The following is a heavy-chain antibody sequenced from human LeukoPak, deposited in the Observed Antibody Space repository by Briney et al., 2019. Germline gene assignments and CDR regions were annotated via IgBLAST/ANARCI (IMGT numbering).Heavy chain of an antibody. D-gene: IGHD3-22*01. V-gene: IGHV4-4*07. J-gene: IGHJ6*03. CDR3: ARLKFYDSTGYNPGYYMDV. CDR1: GGSIINYY. Sequence: SETLSLTCTVSGGSIINYYWSWIRQSAGKGLEWVGHIYITGSTNYNPSLKSRLTMSVDTSKNQFSLKLRSVTAADTAVYYCARLKFYDSTGYNPGYYMDVWGKGITATVSS. CDR2: IYITGST.